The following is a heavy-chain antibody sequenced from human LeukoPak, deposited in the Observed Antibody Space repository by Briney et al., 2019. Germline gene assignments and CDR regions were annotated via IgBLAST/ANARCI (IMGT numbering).Heavy chain of an antibody. CDR2: IYYSGST. D-gene: IGHD5-24*01. V-gene: IGHV4-59*08. CDR1: GGSFSGYY. Sequence: PSETLSLTCAVYGGSFSGYYWSWIRQPPGKGLEWIGYIYYSGSTNYNPSLKSRVTISVDTSKNQFSLKLSSVTAADTAVYYCAGGGDGYNPHRGYYFDYWGQGTLVTVSS. CDR3: AGGGDGYNPHRGYYFDY. J-gene: IGHJ4*02.